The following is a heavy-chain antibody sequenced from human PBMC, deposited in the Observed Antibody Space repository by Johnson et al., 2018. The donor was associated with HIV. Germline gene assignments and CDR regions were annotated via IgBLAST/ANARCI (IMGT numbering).Heavy chain of an antibody. CDR2: INWNGGST. CDR3: ARGSGSYYSNAFDI. D-gene: IGHD1-26*01. J-gene: IGHJ3*02. V-gene: IGHV3-20*04. Sequence: VQLVESGGGLVQPGGSLRLSCAASGFTVSSNYMNWVRQAPGKGLEWVSGINWNGGSTGYADSVKGRFTISRDNAKNSLYLQINSLRAEDTALYCCARGSGSYYSNAFDIWGQGTMVTVSS. CDR1: GFTVSSNY.